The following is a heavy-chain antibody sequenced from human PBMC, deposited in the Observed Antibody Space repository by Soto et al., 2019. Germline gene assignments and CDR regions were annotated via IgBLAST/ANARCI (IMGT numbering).Heavy chain of an antibody. J-gene: IGHJ5*02. V-gene: IGHV3-33*01. Sequence: QVQLVESGGGVVQPGRSLRLSCAASGFTFSSYGMHWVRQAPGKGLEWVAVIWYDGSNKYYAYSVKGRFTIARDNSKNTLYLQINSLRAEDTAVYYCARDRGIAVAEVWFDPWGQGTLVTVSS. CDR1: GFTFSSYG. D-gene: IGHD6-19*01. CDR3: ARDRGIAVAEVWFDP. CDR2: IWYDGSNK.